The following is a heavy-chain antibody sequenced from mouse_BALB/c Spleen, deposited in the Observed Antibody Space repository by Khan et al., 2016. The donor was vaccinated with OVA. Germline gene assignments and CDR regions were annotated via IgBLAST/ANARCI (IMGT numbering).Heavy chain of an antibody. V-gene: IGHV1-7*01. CDR1: GYTFTTYW. Sequence: QVQLKQSGAERAKPGASVKMSCKASGYTFTTYWMHWVKQRPGQGLEWIGYINPTSGYTDYNEKFKDRATLSADKSSSTAYMLLSSLTSEDSAVYYCTRDRIDYWGQGTTLTVSS. CDR3: TRDRIDY. J-gene: IGHJ2*01. CDR2: INPTSGYT.